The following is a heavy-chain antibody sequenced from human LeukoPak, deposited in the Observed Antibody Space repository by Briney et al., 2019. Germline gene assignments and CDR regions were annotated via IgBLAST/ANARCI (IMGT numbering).Heavy chain of an antibody. V-gene: IGHV4-38-2*02. CDR3: ARGRADDSSGYLNWFDP. CDR1: GYSISSGYY. CDR2: IYHSGTT. D-gene: IGHD3-22*01. Sequence: SETLSLTCTVSGYSISSGYYWGWTRQAPGKGLEWIASIYHSGTTYYNPSLKSRVTISVDTSKNHFSLKLSSVTAADAAVYYCARGRADDSSGYLNWFDPWGQGTLVTASS. J-gene: IGHJ5*02.